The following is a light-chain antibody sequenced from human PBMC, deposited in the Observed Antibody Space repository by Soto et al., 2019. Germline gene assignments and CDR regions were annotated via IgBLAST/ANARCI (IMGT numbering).Light chain of an antibody. V-gene: IGKV3-11*01. Sequence: EVVLTQSPATLSLSPGERATLSCRASESIGNYLAWYQQKLGQAPKLLIYDASHRATGIPGRFSGDGSGTDFTLTIGSMQAEDFSTYYCQQSYSTPTFGEGTKLEIK. J-gene: IGKJ2*01. CDR3: QQSYSTPT. CDR1: ESIGNY. CDR2: DAS.